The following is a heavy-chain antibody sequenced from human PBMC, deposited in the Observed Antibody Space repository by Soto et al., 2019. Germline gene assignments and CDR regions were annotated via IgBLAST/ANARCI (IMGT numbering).Heavy chain of an antibody. CDR2: ISYDGSNK. CDR3: ARGSSFPGG. D-gene: IGHD6-6*01. V-gene: IGHV3-30-3*01. Sequence: QVQLVESGGGVVQPGRSLRLSCAASGFTFSSYAMHWVRQAPGKGLEWVAVISYDGSNKYYADSVKGRFTISRDNSKNTLYLQMNSLRAEDTAVYYCARGSSFPGGWGQGTLVTVSS. CDR1: GFTFSSYA. J-gene: IGHJ4*02.